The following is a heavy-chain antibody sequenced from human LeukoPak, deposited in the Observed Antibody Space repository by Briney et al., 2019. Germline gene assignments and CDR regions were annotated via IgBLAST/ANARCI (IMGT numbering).Heavy chain of an antibody. CDR1: GYTFTSYG. D-gene: IGHD3-3*01. J-gene: IGHJ5*02. Sequence: GASVKVSCKASGYTFTSYGISWVRQAPGQGLEWMGWISAYNGNTNYAQKLQGRVTMTTDTSTSTAYMELRSLRSDDTAVYYCARSLRFLEWPHPNNWFDPWGQGTLVTVSS. CDR2: ISAYNGNT. CDR3: ARSLRFLEWPHPNNWFDP. V-gene: IGHV1-18*01.